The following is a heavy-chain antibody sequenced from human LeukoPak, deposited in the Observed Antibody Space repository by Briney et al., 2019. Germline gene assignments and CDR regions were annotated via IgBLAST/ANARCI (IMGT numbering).Heavy chain of an antibody. CDR1: GGSISTYY. CDR2: VYGSGTT. V-gene: IGHV4-59*08. CDR3: ARHRGSLGYFDY. J-gene: IGHJ4*02. Sequence: PSETLSLTCSVSGGSISTYYWSWIRQTPGKGPEWIGYVYGSGTTNYNPSLKGRVTISSDTFKNQFSLNLRSVNAADTAIYYCARHRGSLGYFDYWGQVTLVTVSS. D-gene: IGHD1-26*01.